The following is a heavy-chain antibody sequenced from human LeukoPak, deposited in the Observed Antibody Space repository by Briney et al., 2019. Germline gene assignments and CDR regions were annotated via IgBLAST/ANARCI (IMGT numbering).Heavy chain of an antibody. D-gene: IGHD4-11*01. V-gene: IGHV3-7*01. CDR1: GFTFSSYW. Sequence: GGSLRLSCAASGFTFSSYWMSWVRQAPWEGLEWVANIKQDGSEKYYVDSVKGRFTISRDNAKNTLYLQMHSLRAEDTAVYYCARSNFLDYWGQGALVTVSS. J-gene: IGHJ4*02. CDR2: IKQDGSEK. CDR3: ARSNFLDY.